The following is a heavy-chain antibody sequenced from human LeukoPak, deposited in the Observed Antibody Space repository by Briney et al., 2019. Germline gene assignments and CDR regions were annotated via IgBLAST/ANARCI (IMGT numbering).Heavy chain of an antibody. CDR1: GFTFSSYA. CDR3: AKVVGVAATQSGSWFDP. CDR2: ISGSGGST. Sequence: GGSLRLSCAASGFTFSSYAMSWVRQAPGKGLEWVSAISGSGGSTYYADSVKGRFTIYRDNPKNPLYLQMNSLRAEDTAVYYCAKVVGVAATQSGSWFDPWGQGTLVTVSS. J-gene: IGHJ5*02. D-gene: IGHD2-15*01. V-gene: IGHV3-23*01.